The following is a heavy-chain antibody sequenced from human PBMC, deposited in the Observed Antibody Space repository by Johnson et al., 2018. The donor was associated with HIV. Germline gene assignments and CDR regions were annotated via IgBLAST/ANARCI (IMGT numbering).Heavy chain of an antibody. CDR3: ARDIFYTDTAFDI. V-gene: IGHV3-20*04. Sequence: VQLVESGGGVVQPGRSLSLSCVASGFTFSSYAMHWVRQAPGKGLEWVSGINWNGGRTGYADSVTGRFTISRDNAKNSLYLQMNSLRAEDTALYYCARDIFYTDTAFDIWGQGTRVTVSS. CDR2: INWNGGRT. J-gene: IGHJ3*02. CDR1: GFTFSSYA.